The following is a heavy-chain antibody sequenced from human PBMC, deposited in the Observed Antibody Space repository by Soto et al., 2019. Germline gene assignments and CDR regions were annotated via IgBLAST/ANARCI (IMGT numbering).Heavy chain of an antibody. D-gene: IGHD4-17*01. V-gene: IGHV3-30-3*01. J-gene: IGHJ2*01. Sequence: GGSLRLSCAASGFTFSSYAMHWVRQAPGKGLEWVAVISYDGSNKYYADSVKGRFTISRDNSKNTLYLQMNSLRAEDTAVYYCASLTFVTDYVVPPFDLWGRGTLVTVSS. CDR1: GFTFSSYA. CDR2: ISYDGSNK. CDR3: ASLTFVTDYVVPPFDL.